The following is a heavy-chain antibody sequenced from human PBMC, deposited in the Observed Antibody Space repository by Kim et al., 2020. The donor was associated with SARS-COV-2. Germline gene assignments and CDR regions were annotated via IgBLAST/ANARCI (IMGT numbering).Heavy chain of an antibody. Sequence: GGSLRLSCVASGLTLSSYGMNWVRQGPGRGLEWVSSISGSSSDIYYADSVKGRFTISRDNAKNSLYLQMNSLRDEDTAVYYCAREDYCSESYHYWGQGTL. CDR2: ISGSSSDI. D-gene: IGHD3-10*01. J-gene: IGHJ4*02. V-gene: IGHV3-48*02. CDR1: GLTLSSYG. CDR3: AREDYCSESYHY.